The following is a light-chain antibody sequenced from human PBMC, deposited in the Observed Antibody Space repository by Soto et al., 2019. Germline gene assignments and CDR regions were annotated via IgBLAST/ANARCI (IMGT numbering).Light chain of an antibody. CDR2: SAS. J-gene: IGKJ4*01. V-gene: IGKV1-39*01. CDR3: QQSFNTRT. Sequence: DIQMTQSPSSLSASVGDRVTITCRASQSISTYVSWYQHRPGKAPKLLIYSASTLQSGVPPRFSGSGSGTDFALTISSRQPEDFATYYCQQSFNTRTFGGGTKVEIE. CDR1: QSISTY.